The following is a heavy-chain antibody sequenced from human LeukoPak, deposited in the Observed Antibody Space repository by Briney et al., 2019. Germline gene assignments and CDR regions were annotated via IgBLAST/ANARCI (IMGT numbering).Heavy chain of an antibody. CDR2: INYRGST. CDR1: GGAFSGYS. V-gene: IGHV4-34*01. Sequence: SETLSLTCAVYGGAFSGYSWNWIRQSPGKGLECIGEINYRGSTIYNPSLKSRVTISVDTSKNQFSLKLSSVTAADTAVYYCASIITGDDAFDIWGQGTMVTVSS. J-gene: IGHJ3*02. D-gene: IGHD7-27*01. CDR3: ASIITGDDAFDI.